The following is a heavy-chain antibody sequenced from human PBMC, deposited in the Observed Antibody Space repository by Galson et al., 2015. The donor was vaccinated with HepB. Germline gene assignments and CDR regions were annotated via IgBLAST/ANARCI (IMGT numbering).Heavy chain of an antibody. D-gene: IGHD4-23*01. CDR2: ISSSSTAI. CDR3: VFLRGNDLKPLDS. V-gene: IGHV3-48*04. CDR1: TFIFSTYS. Sequence: SLRLSCAASTFIFSTYSMNWVRQAPGKGLEWISYISSSSTAIFYADSVKGRFTISRDNARNSLYLQMNSLRAEDTAAYYCVFLRGNDLKPLDSWGQGTLVTVSS. J-gene: IGHJ4*02.